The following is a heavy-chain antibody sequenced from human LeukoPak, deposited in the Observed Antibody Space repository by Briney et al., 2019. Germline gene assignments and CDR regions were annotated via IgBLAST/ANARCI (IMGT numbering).Heavy chain of an antibody. V-gene: IGHV4-39*07. CDR2: IYTSGST. D-gene: IGHD3-3*02. J-gene: IGHJ6*03. CDR3: ARAIRSYCMDV. Sequence: PSETLSLTCTVSGGSISSSSYYWGWIRQPPGKGLEWIGRIYTSGSTNYNPSLKSRVTISVDTSKNQFSLKLSSVTAADTAVYYCARAIRSYCMDVWGKGTTVTVSS. CDR1: GGSISSSSYY.